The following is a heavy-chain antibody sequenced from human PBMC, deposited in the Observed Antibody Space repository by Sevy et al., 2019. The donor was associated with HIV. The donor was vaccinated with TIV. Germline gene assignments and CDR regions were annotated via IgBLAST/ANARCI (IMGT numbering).Heavy chain of an antibody. J-gene: IGHJ3*02. CDR3: AREKSGQLVNDAFDI. Sequence: GGSLRLSCAASGFTFSSYSMNWVRQAPGKGLEWVSSISSSSSYIYYADSVKGRFTISRDNAKNSLYLQMNSLRAEDTAVYYWAREKSGQLVNDAFDIWGQGTMVTVSS. D-gene: IGHD6-13*01. CDR2: ISSSSSYI. V-gene: IGHV3-21*01. CDR1: GFTFSSYS.